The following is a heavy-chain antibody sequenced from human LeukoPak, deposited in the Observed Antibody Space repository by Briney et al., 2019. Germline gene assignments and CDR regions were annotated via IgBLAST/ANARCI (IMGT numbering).Heavy chain of an antibody. CDR3: ARRVENIVVVPARDPREQKYNWFDP. CDR2: IVVGSGNT. Sequence: TSVKVSCKASGFTFSSSTMQWVRQARGQRLEWIGWIVVGSGNTNYAQKFQERVTISRDMSTSTAYMELSSLTSEDTAVYYCARRVENIVVVPARDPREQKYNWFDPWGQGTLVTVSS. V-gene: IGHV1-58*02. J-gene: IGHJ5*02. D-gene: IGHD2-2*01. CDR1: GFTFSSST.